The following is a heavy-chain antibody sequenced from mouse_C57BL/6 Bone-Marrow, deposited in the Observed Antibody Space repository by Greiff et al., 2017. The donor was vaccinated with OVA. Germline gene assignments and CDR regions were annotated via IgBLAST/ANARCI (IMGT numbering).Heavy chain of an antibody. J-gene: IGHJ2*01. D-gene: IGHD1-1*01. CDR1: GFTFSSYG. V-gene: IGHV5-6*01. CDR3: ARHVDYGSFFDY. CDR2: ISSGGSYT. Sequence: EVHLVESGGDLVKPGGSLKLSCAASGFTFSSYGMSWVRQTPDKRLEWVATISSGGSYTYYPDGVKGRFTISRDNAKNTLYLQMSSLKSEDTAMYYCARHVDYGSFFDYWGQGTTLTGSS.